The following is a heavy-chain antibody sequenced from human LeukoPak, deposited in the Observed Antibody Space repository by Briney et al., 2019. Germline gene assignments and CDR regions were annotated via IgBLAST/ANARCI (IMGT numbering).Heavy chain of an antibody. CDR1: GFSFSSYY. J-gene: IGHJ4*02. CDR2: IWYDGSNK. Sequence: GGSLRLSCAASGFSFSSYYMSWVRQAPGKGLEWVAVIWYDGSNKYYADSVKGRFTISRDNSKNTLYLQMNSLRAEDTAVYYCARGDVSGYREPPQTLFDYWGQGTLVTVSS. CDR3: ARGDVSGYREPPQTLFDY. V-gene: IGHV3-33*01. D-gene: IGHD3-16*01.